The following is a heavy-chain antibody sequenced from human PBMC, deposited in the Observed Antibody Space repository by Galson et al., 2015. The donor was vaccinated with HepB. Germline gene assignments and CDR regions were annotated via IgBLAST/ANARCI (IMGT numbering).Heavy chain of an antibody. J-gene: IGHJ6*02. CDR3: ARVAGGLAGRMDV. V-gene: IGHV1-69*13. D-gene: IGHD6-13*01. CDR1: GGSFRTYA. Sequence: SVKVSCKASGGSFRTYAIAWVRQAPGQGLEWMGGIIPIFGSANYAQKFQGRVIVTADESASTGYMELSSLRPEDTAVYYCARVAGGLAGRMDVWGQGTTVTVSS. CDR2: IIPIFGSA.